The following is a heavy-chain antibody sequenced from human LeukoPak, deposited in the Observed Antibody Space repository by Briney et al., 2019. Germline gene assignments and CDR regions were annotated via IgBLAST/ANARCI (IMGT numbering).Heavy chain of an antibody. V-gene: IGHV1-69*04. CDR3: AREVPPHYGMDV. J-gene: IGHJ6*02. CDR2: IIPILGIA. CDR1: GGTFSSYA. Sequence: SVKVSCKASGGTFSSYAISWVRQAPGQGLEWMGRIIPILGIANYAQKFQGRVTITADKSTSTAYMELSSLRSEDTAVYYCAREVPPHYGMDVWGQGTTVTVS.